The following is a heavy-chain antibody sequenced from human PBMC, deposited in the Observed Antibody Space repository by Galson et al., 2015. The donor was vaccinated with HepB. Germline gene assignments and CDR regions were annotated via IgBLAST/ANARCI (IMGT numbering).Heavy chain of an antibody. J-gene: IGHJ5*02. D-gene: IGHD3-22*01. Sequence: QSGAEVKKPGESLRISCKGSGYSFTSYWISWVRQMPGKGLEWMGRIDPSDSYTNYSPSFQGHVTISADKSISTAYLQWSSLKASDTAMYYCARLPDPTYYYGSSGYLGWFDPWGQGTLVTVSS. V-gene: IGHV5-10-1*01. CDR1: GYSFTSYW. CDR2: IDPSDSYT. CDR3: ARLPDPTYYYGSSGYLGWFDP.